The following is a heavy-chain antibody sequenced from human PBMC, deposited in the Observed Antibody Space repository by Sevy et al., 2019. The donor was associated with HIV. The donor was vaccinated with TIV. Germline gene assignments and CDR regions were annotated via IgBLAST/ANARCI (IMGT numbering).Heavy chain of an antibody. V-gene: IGHV3-33*06. CDR2: IFYDGNYK. Sequence: GGSLRLSCAASGFTFSRNGMHWVRQAQGKGLEWVAGIFYDGNYKYYADSVKGRFSISRDNSENTLYVQMDSLRVEDTAVYYCAKESGSDWYFDYWGQGTLVTVSS. CDR3: AKESGSDWYFDY. CDR1: GFTFSRNG. J-gene: IGHJ4*02. D-gene: IGHD2-21*01.